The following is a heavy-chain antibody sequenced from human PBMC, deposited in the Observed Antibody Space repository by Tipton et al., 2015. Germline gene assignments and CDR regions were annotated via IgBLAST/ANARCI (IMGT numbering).Heavy chain of an antibody. CDR2: IYTSGST. CDR3: ARVDDGTNYFDY. CDR1: GGSISSDSYY. V-gene: IGHV4-61*02. D-gene: IGHD5-24*01. Sequence: TLSLTCTVSGGSISSDSYYWSWIRQAAGKGPEWIGRIYTSGSTNYTPSLESRVTISVFTSENQFSLRLTSVTAADTAVYYCARVDDGTNYFDYWGQGILVTVSS. J-gene: IGHJ4*02.